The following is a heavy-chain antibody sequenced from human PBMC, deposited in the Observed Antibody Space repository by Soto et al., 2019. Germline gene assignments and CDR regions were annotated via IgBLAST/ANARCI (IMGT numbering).Heavy chain of an antibody. Sequence: QVQLVESGGGVVQPGRSLRLSCAASGFTFSSYAMHWVRQAPGKGLEWVAVISYDGSNKYYADSVKGRFTISRDNSKNTLYLQMKSLRAEDTAGYYCARGRAAAGTMVDYWGQGNLVTVSS. J-gene: IGHJ4*02. CDR2: ISYDGSNK. V-gene: IGHV3-30-3*01. CDR1: GFTFSSYA. CDR3: ARGRAAAGTMVDY. D-gene: IGHD6-13*01.